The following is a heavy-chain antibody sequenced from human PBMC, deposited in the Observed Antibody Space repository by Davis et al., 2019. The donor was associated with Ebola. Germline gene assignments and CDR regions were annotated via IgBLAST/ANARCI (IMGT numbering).Heavy chain of an antibody. Sequence: ASVKVSCKASGYTFTSYGISWVRQAPGQGLEWMGWISAYNGNTNYAQKLQGRVTMTTDTSTSTAYMELRSLRFDDTAVYYCARRGVPWFGELFVGYYYYYGMDVWGQGTTVTVSS. CDR1: GYTFTSYG. CDR2: ISAYNGNT. CDR3: ARRGVPWFGELFVGYYYYYGMDV. J-gene: IGHJ6*02. V-gene: IGHV1-18*01. D-gene: IGHD3-10*01.